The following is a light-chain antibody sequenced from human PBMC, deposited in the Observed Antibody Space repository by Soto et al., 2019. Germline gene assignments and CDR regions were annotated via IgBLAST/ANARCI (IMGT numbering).Light chain of an antibody. V-gene: IGKV3-15*01. CDR2: GAS. CDR3: QQYYQWPLT. Sequence: EILMTQSPATLSVSPGEGATLSCRASQSVGGSLAWYQEKSGQAPRLPISGASRRANGIPARFSGSGSGTDFTLIISSLQSEDFAVYYCQQYYQWPLTFGGGTKVDIK. J-gene: IGKJ4*02. CDR1: QSVGGS.